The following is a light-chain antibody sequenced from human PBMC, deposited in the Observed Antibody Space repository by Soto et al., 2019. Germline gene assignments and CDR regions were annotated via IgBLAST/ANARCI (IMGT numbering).Light chain of an antibody. CDR2: KAS. CDR3: QQYNSYSRYT. Sequence: DIQMTQSPSTLSASVGDRVTITCRASQSISSWLAWYQQKPGKAPKLLIYKASSLESGVPSRFSGSGSGTEFPLTISSRQPDDFATYYCQQYNSYSRYTFGQGTKLEIK. CDR1: QSISSW. V-gene: IGKV1-5*03. J-gene: IGKJ2*01.